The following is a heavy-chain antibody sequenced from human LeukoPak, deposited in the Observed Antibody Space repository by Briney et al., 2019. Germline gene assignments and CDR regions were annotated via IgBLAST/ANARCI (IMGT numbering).Heavy chain of an antibody. J-gene: IGHJ4*02. CDR2: IYHSGST. V-gene: IGHV4-30-2*01. CDR1: GGSISRGGYY. CDR3: ARVGQQLVLY. Sequence: SETLSLTCTVSGGSISRGGYYWSWIRQPPGKGLEWIGYIYHSGSTYYNPSLKSRVTISVDRSKNQFSLKLSSVTAADTAVYYCARVGQQLVLYWGQGTLVTVSS. D-gene: IGHD6-6*01.